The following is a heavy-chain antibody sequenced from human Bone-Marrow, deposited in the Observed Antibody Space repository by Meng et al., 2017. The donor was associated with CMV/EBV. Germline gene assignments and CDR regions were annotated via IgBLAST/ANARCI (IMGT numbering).Heavy chain of an antibody. J-gene: IGHJ5*02. CDR2: ISGSGGST. CDR1: GFTFSSYD. V-gene: IGHV3-23*01. Sequence: GGSLRLSCAASGFTFSSYDMHWVRQATGKGLEWVSAISGSGGSTYYADSVKGRFTISRDNSKNTLYLQMNSLRAEDTAVYYCAKDLGYDSPRGWFDPWGQGTLVTVSS. D-gene: IGHD3-22*01. CDR3: AKDLGYDSPRGWFDP.